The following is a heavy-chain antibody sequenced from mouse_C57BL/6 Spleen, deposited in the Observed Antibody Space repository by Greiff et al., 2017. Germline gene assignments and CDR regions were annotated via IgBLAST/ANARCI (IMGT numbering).Heavy chain of an antibody. J-gene: IGHJ4*01. D-gene: IGHD2-4*01. Sequence: EVQLVESGGDLVKPGGSLKLSCAASGFTFSSYGMSWVRQTPDKRLEWVATISSGGSYTYYPDSVKGRFTISRDNAKNTLYLQMSSLKSEDTAMYYCARHDDYDGDYYAMDYWGQGTSVTGAS. CDR3: ARHDDYDGDYYAMDY. CDR1: GFTFSSYG. V-gene: IGHV5-6*01. CDR2: ISSGGSYT.